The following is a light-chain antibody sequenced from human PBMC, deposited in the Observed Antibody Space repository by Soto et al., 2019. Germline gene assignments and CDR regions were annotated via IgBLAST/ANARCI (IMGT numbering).Light chain of an antibody. CDR3: SSYTISSTWV. J-gene: IGLJ3*02. CDR1: SNDVGIYNY. CDR2: EVT. V-gene: IGLV2-14*01. Sequence: QSALTQPASVSGFPGQSITISCTGTSNDVGIYNYVSWYQQHPGKAPKLMIYEVTNRPSGVSDRFSGSKSDNTASLTISGLQAEDEADYYCSSYTISSTWVFGGGTKVTVL.